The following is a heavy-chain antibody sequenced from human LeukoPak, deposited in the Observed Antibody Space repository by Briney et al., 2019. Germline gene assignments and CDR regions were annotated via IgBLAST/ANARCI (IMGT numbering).Heavy chain of an antibody. Sequence: SETLSLTCTVSGGSISSSSYYCGWIRQPPGKGLEWIGSIYYSGSTYYNPSLKSRVTITVDTSKNQFSLKLSSVTAADTAVYYCARQGSSSSNRVTDYWGQGTLVTVSS. CDR3: ARQGSSSSNRVTDY. V-gene: IGHV4-39*01. J-gene: IGHJ4*02. D-gene: IGHD6-6*01. CDR2: IYYSGST. CDR1: GGSISSSSYY.